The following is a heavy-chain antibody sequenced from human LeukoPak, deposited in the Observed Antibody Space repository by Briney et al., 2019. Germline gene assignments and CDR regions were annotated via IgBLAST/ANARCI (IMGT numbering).Heavy chain of an antibody. J-gene: IGHJ4*02. V-gene: IGHV3-53*01. CDR2: IYSGGST. D-gene: IGHD4-17*01. CDR1: GFTFSSNY. CDR3: ASGVDYGESIDY. Sequence: PGGSLRLSCAASGFTFSSNYMSWVRQAPGKGLEWVSVIYSGGSTYYSDSVKGRFTISRDNSNNTLYLQMNSLRAEDTAVYYCASGVDYGESIDYGGQETRVTVSS.